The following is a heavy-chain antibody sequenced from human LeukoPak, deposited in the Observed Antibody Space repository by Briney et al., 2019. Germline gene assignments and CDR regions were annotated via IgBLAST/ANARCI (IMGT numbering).Heavy chain of an antibody. J-gene: IGHJ4*02. V-gene: IGHV4-59*08. CDR1: GGSISSYY. Sequence: SETLSLTCTVSGGSISSYYWSWIRQPPGKGLEWIGYTYYSGSTYYNPSLKSRVTISVDTSKNQFSLKLSSVTAADTAVYYCASDSSSPYYFDYWGQGTLVTVSS. CDR2: TYYSGST. D-gene: IGHD6-6*01. CDR3: ASDSSSPYYFDY.